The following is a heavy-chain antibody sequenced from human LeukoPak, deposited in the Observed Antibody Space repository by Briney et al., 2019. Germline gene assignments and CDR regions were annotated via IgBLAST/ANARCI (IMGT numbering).Heavy chain of an antibody. CDR3: ARHPEAAAG. CDR1: GGSFSSYY. Sequence: PSETLSLTCAVYGGSFSSYYWSWIRQPPGKGLEWIGEINHTGSTNYNPSLKSRVTISVDTSKNQFSLKLSSVTAADTAVYYCARHPEAAAGWGQGTLVTVSS. J-gene: IGHJ4*02. CDR2: INHTGST. V-gene: IGHV4-34*01. D-gene: IGHD6-13*01.